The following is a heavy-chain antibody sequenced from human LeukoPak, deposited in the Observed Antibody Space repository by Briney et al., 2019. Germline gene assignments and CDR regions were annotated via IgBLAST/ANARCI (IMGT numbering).Heavy chain of an antibody. CDR3: ARSQSGVFDV. J-gene: IGHJ3*01. CDR1: GFTFSNYW. Sequence: GGSLRLSCVASGFTFSNYWMQWVRQVPGKGLVWVSRLNGDGTNIIYADSMKGRFTISRDNAENTLYLQMNSLRAEDTALYYCARSQSGVFDVWGRGTMVTVSS. D-gene: IGHD2-8*01. V-gene: IGHV3-74*01. CDR2: LNGDGTNI.